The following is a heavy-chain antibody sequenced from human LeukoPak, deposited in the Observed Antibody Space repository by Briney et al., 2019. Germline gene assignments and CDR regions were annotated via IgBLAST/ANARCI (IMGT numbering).Heavy chain of an antibody. CDR1: GFTFSSYA. V-gene: IGHV3-30-3*01. CDR2: ISYDGSNK. Sequence: GGSLRLSCAASGFTFSSYAMHWVRQAPGKGLEWVAVISYDGSNKYYADSVKGRFTISRDNSKNTLYLQMNSLRAEDTAVYYCARGLHQGWFGELLSYYGMDVWGQGTTVTVSS. J-gene: IGHJ6*02. CDR3: ARGLHQGWFGELLSYYGMDV. D-gene: IGHD3-10*01.